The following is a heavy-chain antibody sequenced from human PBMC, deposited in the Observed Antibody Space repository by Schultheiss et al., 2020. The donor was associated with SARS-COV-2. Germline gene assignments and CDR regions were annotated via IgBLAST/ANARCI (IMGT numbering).Heavy chain of an antibody. J-gene: IGHJ4*02. CDR1: GFTFSSYA. CDR2: ISYDGSNK. Sequence: GGSLRLSCAASGFTFSSYAMSWVRQAPGKGLEWVAVISYDGSNKYYADSVKGRFTISRDNSKNTLYLQMNSLRAEDTAVYYCARDGTVAARYYFDYWGQGTLVTVSS. D-gene: IGHD6-6*01. CDR3: ARDGTVAARYYFDY. V-gene: IGHV3-30*03.